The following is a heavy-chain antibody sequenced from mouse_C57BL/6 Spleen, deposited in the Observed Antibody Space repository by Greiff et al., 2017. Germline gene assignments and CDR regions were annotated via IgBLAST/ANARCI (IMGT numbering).Heavy chain of an antibody. Sequence: VQLQQPGAELVKPGASVKLSCKASGYTFTSYWMHWVKQRPGQGLEWIGMIHPNSGSTNYNEKFKSKATLTVDKSSSTAYMQLSSLTSEDSAVYYCARSSGNPYYAMDHWGQGTSVTVSS. V-gene: IGHV1-64*01. J-gene: IGHJ4*01. CDR1: GYTFTSYW. CDR2: IHPNSGST. CDR3: ARSSGNPYYAMDH. D-gene: IGHD1-3*01.